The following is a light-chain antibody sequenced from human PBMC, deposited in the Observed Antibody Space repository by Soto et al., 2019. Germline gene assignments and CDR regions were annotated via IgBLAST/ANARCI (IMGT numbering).Light chain of an antibody. V-gene: IGLV2-14*01. J-gene: IGLJ1*01. CDR2: DVS. CDR3: SSYTSSSTPHYV. Sequence: QSVLTQPASVSGSPGQSITISCTGTSSDVGGYNYVSWYQQHPGKAPKLMIYDVSNRPSGVSNRFSGSKSGNTASLTISGLQAEDEPDYYCSSYTSSSTPHYVFGTGTKVTVL. CDR1: SSDVGGYNY.